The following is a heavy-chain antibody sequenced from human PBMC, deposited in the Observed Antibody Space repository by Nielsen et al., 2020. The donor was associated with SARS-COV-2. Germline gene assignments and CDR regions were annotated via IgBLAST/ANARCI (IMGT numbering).Heavy chain of an antibody. V-gene: IGHV4-59*12. CDR2: IYYSGST. CDR3: ARDSGGSVARWFDP. D-gene: IGHD2-15*01. CDR1: GGSISSYY. J-gene: IGHJ5*02. Sequence: SETLSLTCTVSGGSISSYYWSWIRQPPGKGLEWIGYIYYSGSTYYNPSLKSRVTISVDTSKNQFSLKLSSVTAADTALYYCARDSGGSVARWFDPWGQGTLVTVSS.